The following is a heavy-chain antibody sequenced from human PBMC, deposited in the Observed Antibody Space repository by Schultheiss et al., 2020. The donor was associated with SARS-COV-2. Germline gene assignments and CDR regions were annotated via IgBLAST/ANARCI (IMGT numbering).Heavy chain of an antibody. CDR2: ISYDGSNK. D-gene: IGHD3-3*01. CDR3: ARAELYYDFWSGYYAGLDY. J-gene: IGHJ4*02. CDR1: GFTLSSSA. V-gene: IGHV3-30-3*01. Sequence: GGSLRLSCAASGFTLSSSAMQWVRQAPGKGLEWVAVISYDGSNKYYADSVKGRFTISRDNSKNTLYLQMNSLRAEDTAVYYCARAELYYDFWSGYYAGLDYWGQGTLVTVSS.